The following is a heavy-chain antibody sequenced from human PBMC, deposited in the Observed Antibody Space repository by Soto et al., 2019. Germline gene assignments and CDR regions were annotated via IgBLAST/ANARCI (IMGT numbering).Heavy chain of an antibody. CDR3: VSQGIGNLPGLVDV. D-gene: IGHD1-1*01. J-gene: IGHJ6*02. CDR2: VYSTGGT. Sequence: QVQLQQSGPGLVKPSETLSLTCSVSSGPTSSHNWGWIRQTPGRGLEWIGYVYSTGGTSYNPSLTSRVTISADTSTNHISLTLTSVTAADTAVYYCVSQGIGNLPGLVDVWGQGTTVRVSS. V-gene: IGHV4-59*08. CDR1: SGPTSSHN.